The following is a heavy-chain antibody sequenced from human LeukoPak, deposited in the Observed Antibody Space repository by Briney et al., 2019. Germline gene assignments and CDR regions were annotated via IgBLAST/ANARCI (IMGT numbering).Heavy chain of an antibody. D-gene: IGHD1-1*01. CDR1: GGSISSYY. CDR2: IYYSGST. CDR3: ARRHLRGVVNY. V-gene: IGHV4-59*05. Sequence: SETLSLTCTASGGSISSYYWSWIRQPPGKGLEWIGSIYYSGSTYYNPSLKSRVTISVDTSKNQFSLKLSSVTAADTAVYYCARRHLRGVVNYWGQGTLVTVSS. J-gene: IGHJ4*02.